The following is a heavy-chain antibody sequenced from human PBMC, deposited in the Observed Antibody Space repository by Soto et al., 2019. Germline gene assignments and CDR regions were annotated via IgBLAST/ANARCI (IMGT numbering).Heavy chain of an antibody. CDR2: IKDGNGDT. CDR3: ARDPGTGAALRAYHFDY. V-gene: IGHV1-3*01. Sequence: ASVKVSCKASRYSFTTYALHWVRQAPGQRLEWMGWIKDGNGDTKYSEKFQGRVTITRDTSANTAYMELSSLRSEDTSVYYCARDPGTGAALRAYHFDYWGQGTLVTVSS. D-gene: IGHD1-1*01. J-gene: IGHJ4*02. CDR1: RYSFTTYA.